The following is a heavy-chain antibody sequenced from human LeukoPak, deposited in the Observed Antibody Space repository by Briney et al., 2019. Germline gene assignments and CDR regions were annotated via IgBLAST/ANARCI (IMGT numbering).Heavy chain of an antibody. D-gene: IGHD4-17*01. V-gene: IGHV3-30-3*02. CDR1: GFTFSNYA. J-gene: IGHJ4*02. CDR2: MSYDGSNK. CDR3: AKEIWPTVTIPGRTYFDY. Sequence: GGSLRLSCAVSGFTFSNYAMHWVRQAPGKGLEWVTIMSYDGSNKYYADSVKGRFTISRDNSKNTLYLQMNSLRAEDTAVYYCAKEIWPTVTIPGRTYFDYWGQGTLVTVSS.